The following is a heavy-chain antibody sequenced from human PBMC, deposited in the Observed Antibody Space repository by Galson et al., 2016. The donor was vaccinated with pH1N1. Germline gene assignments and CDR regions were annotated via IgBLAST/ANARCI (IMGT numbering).Heavy chain of an antibody. CDR3: ARGALGMGFGS. CDR2: IKQDGSEK. Sequence: SLRLSCASSGFTISDYWMTWVRQAPGKGLEWVANIKQDGSEKYYVDSVKGRFTISRDNAKNSLYLQMNSLRAEDTAVYYCARGALGMGFGSWGQGTLVTVSS. V-gene: IGHV3-7*01. D-gene: IGHD7-27*01. CDR1: GFTISDYW. J-gene: IGHJ4*02.